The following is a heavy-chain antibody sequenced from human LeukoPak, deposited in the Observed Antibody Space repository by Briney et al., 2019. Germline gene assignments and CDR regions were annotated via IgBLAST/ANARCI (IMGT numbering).Heavy chain of an antibody. J-gene: IGHJ4*02. CDR3: ARGPFGQRSSTSCYYFDY. Sequence: PGGSLRLSCAASGFTFSSYAMSWVRQAPGKGLEWVSAISGSGGSTYYADSVKGRFTISRDNSKNTLYLQMNSLRAEDTAVYYCARGPFGQRSSTSCYYFDYWGQGTLVTVSS. V-gene: IGHV3-23*01. D-gene: IGHD2-2*01. CDR1: GFTFSSYA. CDR2: ISGSGGST.